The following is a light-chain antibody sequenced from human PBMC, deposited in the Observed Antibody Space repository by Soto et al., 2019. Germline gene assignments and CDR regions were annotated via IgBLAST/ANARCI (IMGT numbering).Light chain of an antibody. CDR1: SSNIGSNP. Sequence: QSVLTQPPSASGTPGQRVTISCSGSSSNIGSNPVNWYQQLPGTAPKLLIYSDDHRSSGVPDRFSGSKSGTSASLAIDGLQSEDEADYYCASRDDSLGGDWVFGGGTKLTVL. J-gene: IGLJ3*02. CDR3: ASRDDSLGGDWV. CDR2: SDD. V-gene: IGLV1-44*01.